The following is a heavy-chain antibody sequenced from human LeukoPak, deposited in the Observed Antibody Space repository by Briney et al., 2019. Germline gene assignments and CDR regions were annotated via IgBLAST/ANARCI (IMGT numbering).Heavy chain of an antibody. J-gene: IGHJ3*02. CDR1: GFTVSSNY. V-gene: IGHV3-53*01. CDR3: ARRNNNDAFDI. CDR2: IYSGGST. Sequence: PGGSLRLSCAASGFTVSSNYMSWVRQAPGKGLEWVSVIYSGGSTYYADSVKGRFTISRDNSKNTLSLQMNSLRAEDTAVYYCARRNNNDAFDIWGQGTMVTASS. D-gene: IGHD1-14*01.